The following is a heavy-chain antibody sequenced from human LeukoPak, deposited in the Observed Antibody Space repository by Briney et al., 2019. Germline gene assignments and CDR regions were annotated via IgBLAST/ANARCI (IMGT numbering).Heavy chain of an antibody. J-gene: IGHJ3*02. V-gene: IGHV3-48*03. CDR1: GFTFSSYE. CDR2: ISSSGSTI. D-gene: IGHD3-10*01. Sequence: PGGSLRLSCAASGFTFSSYEMNWVRQAPRKGLEWVSYISSSGSTIYYADSVEGRFTISRDNAKNSLYLQMNSLRAEDTAVYYCASGYYYGTHAFDIWGQGTMVTVSS. CDR3: ASGYYYGTHAFDI.